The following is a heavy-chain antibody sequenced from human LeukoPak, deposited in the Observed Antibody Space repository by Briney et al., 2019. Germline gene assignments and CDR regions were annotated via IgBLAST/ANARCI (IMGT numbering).Heavy chain of an antibody. D-gene: IGHD1-1*01. V-gene: IGHV4-59*12. CDR1: GGSISSYY. CDR2: IYYSGST. J-gene: IGHJ4*02. Sequence: PSETLSLTCTVSGGSISSYYWSWIRQPPGKGLEWIGYIYYSGSTNYNPSLKSRVTISVDTSKNQFSLKLSSVTAVDTAVYYCARYDSTPTAHCLDSWGQGTLVTVSS. CDR3: ARYDSTPTAHCLDS.